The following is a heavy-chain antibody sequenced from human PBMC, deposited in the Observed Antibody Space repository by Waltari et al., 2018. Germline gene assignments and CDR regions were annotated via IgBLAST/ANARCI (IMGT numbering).Heavy chain of an antibody. CDR1: GYTFTSYD. D-gene: IGHD5-18*01. V-gene: IGHV1-8*01. CDR2: MNPNSGNT. Sequence: QVQLVQSGAEVKKPGASVKVSCKASGYTFTSYDINWVRQATGQGLEWMGWMNPNSGNTGYAQKCQGRVTMTRNTSISTAYMELSSLRSEDTAVYYCASGLPVDTAINLWGQGTLVTVSS. J-gene: IGHJ5*02. CDR3: ASGLPVDTAINL.